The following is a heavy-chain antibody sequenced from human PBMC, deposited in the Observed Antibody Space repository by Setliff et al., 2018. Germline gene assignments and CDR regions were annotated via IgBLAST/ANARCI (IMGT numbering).Heavy chain of an antibody. CDR3: ARDNTIVGATDY. CDR2: IYSTGST. D-gene: IGHD1-26*01. Sequence: PSETLSLTCTVSGASISSGVYYWSWIRQPAGRGLEWIGRIYSTGSTNYNPSLNGRVAMSFDTSKNQFSLRLSSVTAADTAVYYCARDNTIVGATDYWGQGALVTVSS. V-gene: IGHV4-61*02. CDR1: GASISSGVYY. J-gene: IGHJ4*02.